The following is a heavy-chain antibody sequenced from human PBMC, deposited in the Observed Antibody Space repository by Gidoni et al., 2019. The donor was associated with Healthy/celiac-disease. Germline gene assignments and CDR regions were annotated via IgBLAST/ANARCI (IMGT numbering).Heavy chain of an antibody. CDR1: GFTFSSYG. V-gene: IGHV3-30*18. Sequence: QVQLVESGGGVVQPGRSLRLSCAAPGFTFSSYGMHWVRQAPGKGLEWVAVISYDGSNKYYADSVKGRFTISRDNSKNTLYLQMNSLRAEDTAVYYCAKDGDGSYYGAFDYWGQGTLVTVSS. CDR3: AKDGDGSYYGAFDY. D-gene: IGHD1-26*01. CDR2: ISYDGSNK. J-gene: IGHJ4*02.